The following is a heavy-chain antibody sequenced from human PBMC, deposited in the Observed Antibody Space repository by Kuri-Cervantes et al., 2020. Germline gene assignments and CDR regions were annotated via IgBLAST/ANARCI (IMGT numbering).Heavy chain of an antibody. D-gene: IGHD4-23*01. J-gene: IGHJ4*02. CDR2: IYYSGST. Sequence: SETLSLTCTVSGGSISSGGYYWSWIRQHPGKGLEWIGYIYYSGSTYYNPSLKSRVTISVDTSKNQFSLKLSSVTAADTAVYYCARASYGGIDYWGQGTLVTVDS. CDR3: ARASYGGIDY. CDR1: GGSISSGGYY. V-gene: IGHV4-31*03.